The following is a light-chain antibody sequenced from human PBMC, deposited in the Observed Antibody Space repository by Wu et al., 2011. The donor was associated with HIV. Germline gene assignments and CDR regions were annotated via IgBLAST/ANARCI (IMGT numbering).Light chain of an antibody. Sequence: EIVLTQSPGTLSLSPGERVTLSCRASQTISSRYLAWYQQKPGQAPRLLIYAASSRATGIPDRFSGSGSGTDFTLTISRLEPEDFAVYYCQQYGSSPSRSFGQGTKLEI. CDR2: AAS. J-gene: IGKJ2*03. CDR3: QQYGSSPSRS. V-gene: IGKV3-20*01. CDR1: QTISSRY.